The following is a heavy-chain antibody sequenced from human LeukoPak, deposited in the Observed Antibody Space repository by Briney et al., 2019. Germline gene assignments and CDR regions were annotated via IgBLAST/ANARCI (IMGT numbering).Heavy chain of an antibody. D-gene: IGHD6-25*01. Sequence: GGSLRLSCAASGFTLSIYWMSWVRQAPGKGLEWVANIKGDGSEKYYVDSVKGRFTISRDNAQNSLYLQMNSLRAEDTGVYYFVRGANRYSRGYVNYWGQGTLVTVSS. CDR1: GFTLSIYW. J-gene: IGHJ4*02. CDR3: VRGANRYSRGYVNY. CDR2: IKGDGSEK. V-gene: IGHV3-7*02.